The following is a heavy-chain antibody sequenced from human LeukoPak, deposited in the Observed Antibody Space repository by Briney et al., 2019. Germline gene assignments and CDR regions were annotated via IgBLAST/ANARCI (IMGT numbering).Heavy chain of an antibody. CDR1: GGTFSSYA. CDR2: IIPIFGTA. D-gene: IGHD3-22*01. CDR3: ASYDSSGYSHRY. V-gene: IGHV1-69*01. Sequence: SSVKVSCKASGGTFSSYAISWVRQAPGQGLEWMGGIIPIFGTANYAQKFQGRVTITADESTSTAYMELSSLRSEDTGVYYCASYDSSGYSHRYWGQGTLVTVSS. J-gene: IGHJ4*02.